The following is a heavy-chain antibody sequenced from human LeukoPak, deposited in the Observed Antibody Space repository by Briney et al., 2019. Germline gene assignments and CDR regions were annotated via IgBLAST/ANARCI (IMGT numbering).Heavy chain of an antibody. CDR1: GGSISSGDYY. CDR2: IYYSGST. D-gene: IGHD4-17*01. V-gene: IGHV4-30-4*08. CDR3: ARRPIPGDYGHNPGGFDY. J-gene: IGHJ4*02. Sequence: TSETLSLTCTVSGGSISSGDYYWSWIRQPPGKGLEWIGYIYYSGSTYYNPSLKSRVTISVDTSKNQFSLKLSSVTAADTAVYYCARRPIPGDYGHNPGGFDYWGQGTLVTVSS.